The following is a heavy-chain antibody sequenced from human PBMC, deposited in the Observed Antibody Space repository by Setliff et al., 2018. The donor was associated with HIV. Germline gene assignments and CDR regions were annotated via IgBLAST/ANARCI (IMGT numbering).Heavy chain of an antibody. CDR1: GYTLRRHG. D-gene: IGHD2-8*01. J-gene: IGHJ5*02. V-gene: IGHV1-18*01. CDR3: ARVNDILLGYWVGYFDP. Sequence: ASVKVSCKASGYTLRRHGISWVRQAPGQGLEWMGWISAYNGNTNYAQKFQGRVTLTTDTSTSTAYMELRSLRSDDTAVYYCARVNDILLGYWVGYFDPWGQGTLVTVSS. CDR2: ISAYNGNT.